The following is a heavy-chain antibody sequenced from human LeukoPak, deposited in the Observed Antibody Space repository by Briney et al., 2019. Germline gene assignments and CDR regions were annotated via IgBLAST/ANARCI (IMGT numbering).Heavy chain of an antibody. CDR1: GFTFSSHG. Sequence: PGRSLRLSCVASGFTFSSHGMHWVRQAPGKGLEWVAVIWYDASGKYYADSVKGRFTISRDNSKNTLYPQMNSLRAEDTAVYYCARWGDNKILDYWGQGTLVTVSS. CDR2: IWYDASGK. D-gene: IGHD3-16*01. CDR3: ARWGDNKILDY. J-gene: IGHJ4*02. V-gene: IGHV3-33*01.